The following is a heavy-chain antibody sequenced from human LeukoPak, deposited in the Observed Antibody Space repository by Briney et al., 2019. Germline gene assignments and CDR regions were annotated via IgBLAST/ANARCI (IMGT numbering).Heavy chain of an antibody. V-gene: IGHV1-18*01. J-gene: IGHJ4*02. CDR2: ISAYNGNT. D-gene: IGHD3-22*01. Sequence: ASVKVSCKASGYTFTNYGISWVRQAPGQGLKWMGWISAYNGNTNYAQKLQGRVTMTTDTSTSTAYMELRSLRSDDTAVYYCARDRRDYYDSSGYYSFFLFWGQGTLVTVSS. CDR1: GYTFTNYG. CDR3: ARDRRDYYDSSGYYSFFLF.